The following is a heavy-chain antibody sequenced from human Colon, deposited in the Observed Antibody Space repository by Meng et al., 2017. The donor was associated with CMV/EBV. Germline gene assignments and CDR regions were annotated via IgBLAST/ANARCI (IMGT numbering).Heavy chain of an antibody. V-gene: IGHV4-39*07. Sequence: SGDYFSRSSYYWGWFRQPPGEGLEWIGRISYSGNTAYNPSLESRVTVSVDTSKSQFSLKLRSMTATDTAVYYCARGRIAATGTYFDYWGQGTLVTVSS. CDR2: ISYSGNT. CDR3: ARGRIAATGTYFDY. D-gene: IGHD6-13*01. CDR1: GDYFSRSSYY. J-gene: IGHJ4*02.